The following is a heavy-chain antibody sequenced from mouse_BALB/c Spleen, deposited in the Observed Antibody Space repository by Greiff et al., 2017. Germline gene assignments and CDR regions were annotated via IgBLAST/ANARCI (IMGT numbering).Heavy chain of an antibody. CDR3: ARSHYGSSPWFAY. CDR1: GYTFTDYA. J-gene: IGHJ3*01. Sequence: QVQLKESGAELVRPGVSVKISCKGSGYTFTDYAMHWVKQSHAKSLEWIGVISTYYGDASYNQKFKGKATMTVDKSSSTAYMELARLTSEDSAIYYCARSHYGSSPWFAYWGQGTLVTVSA. V-gene: IGHV1S137*01. D-gene: IGHD1-1*01. CDR2: ISTYYGDA.